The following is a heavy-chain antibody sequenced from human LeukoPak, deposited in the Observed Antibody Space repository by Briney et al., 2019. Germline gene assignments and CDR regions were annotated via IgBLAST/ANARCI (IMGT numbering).Heavy chain of an antibody. J-gene: IGHJ4*02. CDR1: GYSISSGYY. D-gene: IGHD5-12*01. V-gene: IGHV4-38-2*02. CDR3: ARKDPGYTGYSDFDY. CDR2: IYHSVST. Sequence: DPSETLSLTCTVSGYSISSGYYWGWIRQPPGKGLEWIGNIYHSVSTYYNPSLKTRVTISLATSKNQFSLKLSSVTAADTAVYYCARKDPGYTGYSDFDYWGQGTLVTVSS.